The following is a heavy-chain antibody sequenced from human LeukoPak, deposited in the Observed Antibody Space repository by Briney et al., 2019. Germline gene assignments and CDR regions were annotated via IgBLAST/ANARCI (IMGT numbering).Heavy chain of an antibody. CDR2: IYYSGST. CDR3: ARGPNTAMEHDAFDI. CDR1: GGSISSYY. V-gene: IGHV4-59*01. Sequence: PSETLSLTCTVSGGSISSYYWSWIRQPPGKGLEWIGYIYYSGSTNYNPSLKSRVTISVDTSKNQFSLKLSSVTAADTAVYYCARGPNTAMEHDAFDIWGQGTMVTVSS. D-gene: IGHD5-18*01. J-gene: IGHJ3*02.